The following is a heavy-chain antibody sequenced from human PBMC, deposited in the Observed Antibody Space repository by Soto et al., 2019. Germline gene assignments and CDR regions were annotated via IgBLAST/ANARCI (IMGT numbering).Heavy chain of an antibody. D-gene: IGHD2-2*01. Sequence: PGGSLRLSCAASGFTFSSYAMHWVRQAPGKGLEWVAVLSYDGSNKYYADSVKGRFTISRDNSKNTLYLQMNSLRAEDTAVYYCARQDCSSTSCYVSYYYGMDVWGQGTTVTVSS. V-gene: IGHV3-30-3*01. CDR1: GFTFSSYA. CDR3: ARQDCSSTSCYVSYYYGMDV. CDR2: LSYDGSNK. J-gene: IGHJ6*02.